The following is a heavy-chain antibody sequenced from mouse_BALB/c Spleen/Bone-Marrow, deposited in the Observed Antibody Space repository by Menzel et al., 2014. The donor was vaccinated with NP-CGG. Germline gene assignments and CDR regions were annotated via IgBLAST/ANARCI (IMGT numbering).Heavy chain of an antibody. D-gene: IGHD2-1*01. J-gene: IGHJ2*02. V-gene: IGHV1-80*01. Sequence: VQLQQAGAELVRHGSSVKISCKASGYAFSSYWMNWVKQRPGQGLEWIGQIYPGDGDTNYSGKFKGKDTLTADESSCTAYIQLGSLTSEVSAVYFCVFGNCDFVYWGQGTSLTVSS. CDR1: GYAFSSYW. CDR3: VFGNCDFVY. CDR2: IYPGDGDT.